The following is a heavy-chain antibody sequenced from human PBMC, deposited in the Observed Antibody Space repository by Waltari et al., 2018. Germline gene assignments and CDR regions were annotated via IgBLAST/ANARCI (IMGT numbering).Heavy chain of an antibody. CDR3: AREDGSYGGSFDF. CDR1: GYTFSHRG. Sequence: QVQLVQYGAEVKKPGDSVKVSCKASGYTFSHRGISWVRQAPGQGLEWMGWVSAYNGNTNYAQKYQGRVTMTTDTSTSTAYMELRSLRYDDTAVFYCAREDGSYGGSFDFWGQGTLVTVSS. J-gene: IGHJ4*02. CDR2: VSAYNGNT. V-gene: IGHV1-18*01. D-gene: IGHD3-16*01.